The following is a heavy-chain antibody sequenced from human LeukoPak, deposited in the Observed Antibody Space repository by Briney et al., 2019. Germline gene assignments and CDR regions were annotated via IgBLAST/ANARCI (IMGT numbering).Heavy chain of an antibody. CDR2: LFSGGDT. J-gene: IGHJ4*01. D-gene: IGHD2-21*01. CDR3: ARQGFDSGFDY. V-gene: IGHV3-66*04. Sequence: GGSLRLSCTASGFSFSRYYMSWVRQAPGKGLEWISVLFSGGDTYYADSVKDRFGVSRDSSSETLFLQMNSLRVDDAAVYYCARQGFDSGFDYWGHGTTVTVSS. CDR1: GFSFSRYY.